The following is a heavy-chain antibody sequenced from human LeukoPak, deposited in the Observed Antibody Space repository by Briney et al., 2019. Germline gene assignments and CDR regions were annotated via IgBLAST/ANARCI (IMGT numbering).Heavy chain of an antibody. V-gene: IGHV3-23*01. CDR1: GFAFGSEA. D-gene: IGHD1-1*01. Sequence: GGSLRLSCAVSGFAFGSEAMSWVRQSPARGLEWVASISPGGGTTYYADYVKGRFTISRDNSNHTLYVQMTSLRAEDTAVYYCAKDRSGSANWALRIFDNWGQGTLVTVSS. CDR3: AKDRSGSANWALRIFDN. CDR2: ISPGGGTT. J-gene: IGHJ4*02.